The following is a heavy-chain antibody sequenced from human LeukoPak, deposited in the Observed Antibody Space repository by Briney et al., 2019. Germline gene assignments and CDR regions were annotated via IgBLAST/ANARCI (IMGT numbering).Heavy chain of an antibody. CDR2: INPNSGGT. CDR1: GYTFTGYY. V-gene: IGHV1-2*04. CDR3: ARAPYYYDTPWESHDAFDI. Sequence: GASVKVSCKASGYTFTGYYMHWVRQAPGQGLEWMGWINPNSGGTNYAQKFQGWVTMTRDTSISTAYMELSRLRSDDTAVYYCARAPYYYDTPWESHDAFDIWGQGTMVTVSS. J-gene: IGHJ3*02. D-gene: IGHD3-22*01.